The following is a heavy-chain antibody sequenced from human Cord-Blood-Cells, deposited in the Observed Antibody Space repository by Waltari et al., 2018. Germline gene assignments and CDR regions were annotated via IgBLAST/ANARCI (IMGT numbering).Heavy chain of an antibody. V-gene: IGHV4-31*03. CDR3: ARVRGGIVVVPAAIGAFDI. D-gene: IGHD2-2*01. J-gene: IGHJ3*02. CDR2: IYYSGST. CDR1: GGSISRGGYY. Sequence: QVQLQESAPGLVKPSQTLSLTCPVSGGSISRGGYYWSWIRQHTAPGLEWIVYIYYSGSTYYNPALKSRVTISVDTSKNQFSLKLSSVTAADTAVYYCARVRGGIVVVPAAIGAFDIWGQGTMVTVSS.